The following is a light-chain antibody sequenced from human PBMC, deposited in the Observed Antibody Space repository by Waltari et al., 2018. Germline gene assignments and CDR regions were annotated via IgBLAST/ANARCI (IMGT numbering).Light chain of an antibody. J-gene: IGKJ4*01. CDR3: QQYDNLPLT. Sequence: DIQMTQSPSSLSASVGDRVTLTCQASQDISNYLNWYQQKPGKAPKLLIYDASNLETGVPSRFSGSGSGTDFTFTISSLQPDDIATYYCQQYDNLPLTFGGGTKVEIK. CDR2: DAS. CDR1: QDISNY. V-gene: IGKV1-33*01.